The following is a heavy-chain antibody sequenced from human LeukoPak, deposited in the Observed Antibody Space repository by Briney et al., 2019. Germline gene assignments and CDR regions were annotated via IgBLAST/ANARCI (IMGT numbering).Heavy chain of an antibody. CDR1: GGSFSGYY. CDR2: INHSGST. Sequence: NPSETLSLTCAVYGGSFSGYYWSWIRQPPGKGLEWIGEINHSGSTNYNPSLKSRVTISVDTSKNQFSLKLSSVTAADTAVYYCASYTAGGGGLDYWGQGTLATVSS. J-gene: IGHJ4*02. CDR3: ASYTAGGGGLDY. V-gene: IGHV4-34*01. D-gene: IGHD5-18*01.